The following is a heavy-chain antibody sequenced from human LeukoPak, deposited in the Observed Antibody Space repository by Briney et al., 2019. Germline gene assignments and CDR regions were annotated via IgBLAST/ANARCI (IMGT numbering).Heavy chain of an antibody. J-gene: IGHJ4*02. V-gene: IGHV4-59*08. CDR2: IYYSGST. Sequence: SETLSLTCTVSGGSIGSSYWSWIRQPPGKGLEWIGYIYYSGSTNYNPSLKSRVTISVDTSKNQFSLKLSSVTAADTAVYYCASSPDIVVVPAAPGHFDYWGQGTLVTVSS. D-gene: IGHD2-2*01. CDR3: ASSPDIVVVPAAPGHFDY. CDR1: GGSIGSSY.